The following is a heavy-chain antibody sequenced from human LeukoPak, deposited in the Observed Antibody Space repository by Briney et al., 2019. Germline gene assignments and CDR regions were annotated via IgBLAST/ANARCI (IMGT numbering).Heavy chain of an antibody. D-gene: IGHD1-1*01. Sequence: SVKVSCKASGYTFTRYGISWVRQAPGQGLEWMGEIIPIFGTANYAQKFQGRVTITADESTSTAYMELSSLRSEDTAVYYCASSPLQPPYYYGMDVWGKGTTVTVSS. V-gene: IGHV1-69*13. CDR2: IIPIFGTA. J-gene: IGHJ6*04. CDR3: ASSPLQPPYYYGMDV. CDR1: GYTFTRYG.